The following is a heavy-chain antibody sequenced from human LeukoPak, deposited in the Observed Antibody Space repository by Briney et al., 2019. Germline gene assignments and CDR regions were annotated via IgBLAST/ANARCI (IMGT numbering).Heavy chain of an antibody. CDR3: ARGGTYCSSTSCYDDWFDP. J-gene: IGHJ5*02. D-gene: IGHD2-2*01. Sequence: ASVKVSCKASGYTFTGYYMHWVRQAPGQGLEWMGWINPNNGGTNYAQKFQGRVTMTRDTSISTAYMELSRLRSDDTAVYYCARGGTYCSSTSCYDDWFDPWGQGTLVTVSS. CDR1: GYTFTGYY. CDR2: INPNNGGT. V-gene: IGHV1-2*02.